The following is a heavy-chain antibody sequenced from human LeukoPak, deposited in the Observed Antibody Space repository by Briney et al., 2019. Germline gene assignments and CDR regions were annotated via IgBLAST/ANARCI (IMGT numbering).Heavy chain of an antibody. Sequence: XAASGFTFSSYAXXWVRQAPGKGXEWXAVISYDGSNKYYADSVKGRFTISRDNSKNTLYLQMNSLRAEDTAVYYCAKAGFSQWRARGAFDIWGQGTMVTVSS. CDR3: AKAGFSQWRARGAFDI. CDR1: GFTFSSYA. D-gene: IGHD6-19*01. J-gene: IGHJ3*02. V-gene: IGHV3-30*18. CDR2: ISYDGSNK.